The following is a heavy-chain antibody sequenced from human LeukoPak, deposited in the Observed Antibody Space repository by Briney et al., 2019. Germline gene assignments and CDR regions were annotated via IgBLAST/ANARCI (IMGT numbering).Heavy chain of an antibody. CDR2: ISSSGST. CDR3: AGHHPRNTVDF. Sequence: SETLSLTCTVSGDAIGSGGYYWNWIRQHPEKGLEWIGYISSSGSTYYNPSLKSRLTISLDTSKNQFSLKLSSVTAADTAVYYCAGHHPRNTVDFWGQGTLVTVSS. D-gene: IGHD2/OR15-2a*01. V-gene: IGHV4-31*03. CDR1: GDAIGSGGYY. J-gene: IGHJ4*02.